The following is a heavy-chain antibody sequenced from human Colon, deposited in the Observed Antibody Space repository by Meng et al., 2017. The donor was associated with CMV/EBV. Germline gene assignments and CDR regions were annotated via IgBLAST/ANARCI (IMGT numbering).Heavy chain of an antibody. CDR3: TTGTWFDY. V-gene: IGHV3-15*07. J-gene: IGHJ4*02. CDR1: GLNFAHAW. Sequence: SCAATGLNFAHAWMNWVRQAPGKGLEWVGRIKSKADGETTDYAAPVKGRFTISRDDSKNTLYVQMNSLTTADTAVYYCTTGTWFDYWGQGTLVTVSS. CDR2: IKSKADGETT.